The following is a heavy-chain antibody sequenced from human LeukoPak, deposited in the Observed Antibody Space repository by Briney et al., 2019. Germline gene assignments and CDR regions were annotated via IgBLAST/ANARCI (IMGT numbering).Heavy chain of an antibody. D-gene: IGHD2-15*01. V-gene: IGHV3-30*04. CDR1: GFTFSSYA. CDR3: ARGHISGRYAFDL. CDR2: ISYDGSNK. J-gene: IGHJ3*01. Sequence: GGSLRLSRAASGFTFSSYAMHWVRQAPGKGLEWVAVISYDGSNKYYADSVKGRFTISRDNSKNTLYLQMNSLRAEDTAVYYCARGHISGRYAFDLWGQGTMVAVSS.